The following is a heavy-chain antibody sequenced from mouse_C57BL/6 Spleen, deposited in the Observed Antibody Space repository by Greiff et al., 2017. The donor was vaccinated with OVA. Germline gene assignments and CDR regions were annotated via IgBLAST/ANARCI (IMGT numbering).Heavy chain of an antibody. CDR1: GYSITSGYY. CDR2: ISYDGSN. V-gene: IGHV3-6*01. D-gene: IGHD1-1*01. J-gene: IGHJ2*01. CDR3: ARDQFITTVVAGDY. Sequence: EVKLVESGPGLVKPSQSLSLTCSVTGYSITSGYYWNWIRQFPGNKLEWMGYISYDGSNNYNPSLKNRISITRDTSKNQFFLKLNSVTTEDTATYYCARDQFITTVVAGDYWGQGTTLTVSS.